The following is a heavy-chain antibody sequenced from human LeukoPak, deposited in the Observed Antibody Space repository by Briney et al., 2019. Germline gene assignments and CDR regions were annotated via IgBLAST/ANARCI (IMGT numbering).Heavy chain of an antibody. J-gene: IGHJ4*02. D-gene: IGHD2-8*02. CDR2: IYYSGST. CDR3: ASITGGYIDY. V-gene: IGHV4-30-4*08. CDR1: GVSISSGDYY. Sequence: SETLSLTCTVSGVSISSGDYYWSWIRPPPGKGLEWIGYIYYSGSTYYNPSLKSRVTISVDTSKNQFSLKLSSVTAADTAVYYCASITGGYIDYWGQGTLVTVSS.